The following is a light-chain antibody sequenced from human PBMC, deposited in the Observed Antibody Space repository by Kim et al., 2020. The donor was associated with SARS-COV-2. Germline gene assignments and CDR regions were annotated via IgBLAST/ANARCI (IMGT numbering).Light chain of an antibody. Sequence: DIQMTQSPSTLSASVADSVTITCRASQSISNWLAWYQQKPGKAPKLLIYKASTLESGVPSRFSGSGSRTEFTLTISSLQTDDFATYYCQQYNSYSGTFGEGTKVGIK. CDR2: KAS. CDR1: QSISNW. V-gene: IGKV1-5*03. CDR3: QQYNSYSGT. J-gene: IGKJ1*01.